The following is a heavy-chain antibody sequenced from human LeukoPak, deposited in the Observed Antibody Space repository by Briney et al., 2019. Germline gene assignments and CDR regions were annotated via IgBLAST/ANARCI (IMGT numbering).Heavy chain of an antibody. CDR2: IHYSGST. D-gene: IGHD3-22*01. J-gene: IGHJ6*03. CDR3: ARDYDSSGRYYYHMDV. V-gene: IGHV4-59*01. CDR1: GDSIRNCY. Sequence: PWETLSLTCTLSGDSIRNCYWNWIRKPPEKGLEWIGYIHYSGSTTYNPSLKSRVTISVDTSKNQFSLKLSSVTAADTAVYYCARDYDSSGRYYYHMDVWGKGTTVTVSS.